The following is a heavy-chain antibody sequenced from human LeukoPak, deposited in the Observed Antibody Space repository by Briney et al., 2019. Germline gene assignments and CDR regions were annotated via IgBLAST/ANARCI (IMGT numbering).Heavy chain of an antibody. CDR3: ARDYNYCSSDRCYDAFDI. CDR1: GFTFSTYW. CDR2: INQDETVK. J-gene: IGHJ3*02. D-gene: IGHD2-2*01. Sequence: PGGSLRLSCAASGFTFSTYWLSWVRQAPGKGLEWVANINQDETVKNYVDSVKGRFTISRDNAKNSLYLQMSDLRAEDTSVYYCARDYNYCSSDRCYDAFDIWGQGTMVTVSS. V-gene: IGHV3-7*01.